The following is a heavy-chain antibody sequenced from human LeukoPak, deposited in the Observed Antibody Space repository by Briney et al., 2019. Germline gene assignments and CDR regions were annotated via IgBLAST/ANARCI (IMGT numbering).Heavy chain of an antibody. Sequence: GGSLRLSCVASGFTFSCHWVAWLRQAPGKGPEWVANIKQDGSQIYYVDSVKGRFTISRDNAKNSLYLQMNSLRVEDTAVYFCARWRTSNWSEFDYWGQGTLVTVSS. CDR3: ARWRTSNWSEFDY. J-gene: IGHJ4*02. D-gene: IGHD2-2*01. V-gene: IGHV3-7*05. CDR2: IKQDGSQI. CDR1: GFTFSCHW.